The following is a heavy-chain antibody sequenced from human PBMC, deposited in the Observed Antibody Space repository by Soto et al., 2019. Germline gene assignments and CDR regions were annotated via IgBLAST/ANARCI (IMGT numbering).Heavy chain of an antibody. CDR2: IYYSGST. Sequence: SETLSLTCTVSGGSISSSSYYWGWIRQPPGKGMERIGSIYYSGSTYYNPSLKSRVTISVDTSKNQFSLKLSSVTAADTAVYYCARHIRYSSGPGYFDYWGQGTLVTVSS. CDR3: ARHIRYSSGPGYFDY. D-gene: IGHD6-19*01. J-gene: IGHJ4*02. CDR1: GGSISSSSYY. V-gene: IGHV4-39*01.